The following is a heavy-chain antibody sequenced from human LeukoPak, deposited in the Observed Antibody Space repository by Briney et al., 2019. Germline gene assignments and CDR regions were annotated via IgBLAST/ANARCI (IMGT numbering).Heavy chain of an antibody. CDR2: IIKDGSST. V-gene: IGHV3-74*01. D-gene: IGHD6-13*01. Sequence: GGSLRLSCAASGFTFSSYWMHWVRQAPGKGLVWVSRIIKDGSSTTYADSVKGRFTISRDNAKNTLYLQMSSLRAEDTAVYYCARTIAAAHCDYWPQGPLVPVSS. CDR1: GFTFSSYW. CDR3: ARTIAAAHCDY. J-gene: IGHJ4*02.